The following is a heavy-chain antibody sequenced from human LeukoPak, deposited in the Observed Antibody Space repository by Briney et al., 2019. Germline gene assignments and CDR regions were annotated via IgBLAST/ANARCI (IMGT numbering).Heavy chain of an antibody. CDR3: ARDKKYYDFWSGLRFYGMDV. D-gene: IGHD3-3*01. V-gene: IGHV3-21*01. CDR2: ISSSSYI. CDR1: GFTFSSYS. J-gene: IGHJ6*02. Sequence: PGVSLRLSCAASGFTFSSYSMNWVRQAPGKGLEWVSSISSSSYIYYADSVKGRFTISRDNAKNSLYLQMNSLRAEDTAVYYCARDKKYYDFWSGLRFYGMDVWGQGTTVTVSS.